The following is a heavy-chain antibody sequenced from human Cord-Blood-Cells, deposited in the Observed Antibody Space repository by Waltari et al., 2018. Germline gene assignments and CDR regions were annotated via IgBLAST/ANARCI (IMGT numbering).Heavy chain of an antibody. V-gene: IGHV1-46*01. J-gene: IGHJ3*02. Sequence: QVQLVQAGAGVKKPGASVTVSCEAAGYTVASYYMHWVRQSPGQGLEWMGIINPSGGSTSYAQKFQGRVTMTRDTSTSTVYMELSSLRSEDTAVYYCARDLGNWNYHDAFDIWGQGTMVTVSS. CDR1: GYTVASYY. D-gene: IGHD1-7*01. CDR3: ARDLGNWNYHDAFDI. CDR2: INPSGGST.